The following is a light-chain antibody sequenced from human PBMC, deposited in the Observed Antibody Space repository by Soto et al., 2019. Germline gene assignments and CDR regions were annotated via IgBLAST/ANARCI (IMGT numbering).Light chain of an antibody. Sequence: EIELTQSPATFNLTTGERAALSCRASQSVRNCLAWYQQKPGPAPRLFIYDASNMATGTPARFSGSGSGTDFTLTISSLEPEDFAVYYCQQRGKLPITFGQGTRLEI. J-gene: IGKJ5*01. V-gene: IGKV3-11*01. CDR2: DAS. CDR3: QQRGKLPIT. CDR1: QSVRNC.